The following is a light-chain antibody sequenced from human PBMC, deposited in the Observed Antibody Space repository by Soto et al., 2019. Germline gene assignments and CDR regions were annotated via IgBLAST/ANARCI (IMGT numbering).Light chain of an antibody. V-gene: IGKV1-5*03. CDR2: KAS. CDR3: QHWS. CDR1: QTINRW. Sequence: DIQMAQSPSTLSANVGDRVTITCRASQTINRWLAWYQQKPGEVPKLLIYKASVLESGVPSRFSGSGSGTEFTLTISRLQPEDVATYYCQHWSFGQGTKV. J-gene: IGKJ1*01.